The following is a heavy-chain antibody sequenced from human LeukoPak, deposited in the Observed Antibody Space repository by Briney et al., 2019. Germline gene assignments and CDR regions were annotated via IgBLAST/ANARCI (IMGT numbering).Heavy chain of an antibody. Sequence: GPSVKVSCKASGGTFSSYSISWVRQAPGQGLEWMGGIIPIFATTNYAQKFQGRVTITADESTSTAYMELSSLRSEDTAVYYCARRNRFGESYNYCGMDVWVQGTTVTVSS. CDR2: IIPIFATT. CDR3: ARRNRFGESYNYCGMDV. D-gene: IGHD3-10*01. V-gene: IGHV1-69*13. J-gene: IGHJ6*02. CDR1: GGTFSSYS.